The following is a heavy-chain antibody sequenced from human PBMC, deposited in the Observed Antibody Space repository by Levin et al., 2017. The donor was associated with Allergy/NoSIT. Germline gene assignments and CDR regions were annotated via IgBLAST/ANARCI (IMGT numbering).Heavy chain of an antibody. CDR3: AKDREACSDTSDTYGMEV. V-gene: IGHV3-30*18. CDR2: ISYDGTNK. CDR1: GFIFSNYG. J-gene: IGHJ6*02. Sequence: GGSLRLSCAASGFIFSNYGMHWVRQAPGKGLEWVAAISYDGTNKYYGDDVKGRFSISRDNSKNTVYLQMNSLRTEDTAVYYCAKDREACSDTSDTYGMEVWGQGTSVTVS. D-gene: IGHD2-15*01.